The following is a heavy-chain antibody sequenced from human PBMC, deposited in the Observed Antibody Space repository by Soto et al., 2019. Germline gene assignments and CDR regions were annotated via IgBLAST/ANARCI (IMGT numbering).Heavy chain of an antibody. CDR3: AREPWGRRFVVVPAAIGNPYYGMDV. CDR1: GFTFSSYS. J-gene: IGHJ6*02. V-gene: IGHV3-48*02. D-gene: IGHD2-2*02. CDR2: ISSSSSTI. Sequence: GGSLRLSCAASGFTFSSYSMNWVRQAPGKGLEWVSYISSSSSTIYYADSVKGRFTISRDNAKNSLYLQMNSLRDEDTAVYYCAREPWGRRFVVVPAAIGNPYYGMDVWGQGTTVTVSS.